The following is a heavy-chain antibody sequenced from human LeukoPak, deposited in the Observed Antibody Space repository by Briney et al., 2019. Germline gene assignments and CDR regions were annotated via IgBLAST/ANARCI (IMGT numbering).Heavy chain of an antibody. CDR3: AKEERVLLWFGP. J-gene: IGHJ3*01. CDR2: IYSGGST. CDR1: GFTFSSYS. V-gene: IGHV3-NL1*01. D-gene: IGHD3-10*01. Sequence: GGSLRLSCAASGFTFSSYSMNWVRQAPGKGLEWVSVIYSGGSTYYADSVKGRFTISRDNSKNTLYLQMNSLRAEDTAVYYCAKEERVLLWFGPWGQGTMVTVSS.